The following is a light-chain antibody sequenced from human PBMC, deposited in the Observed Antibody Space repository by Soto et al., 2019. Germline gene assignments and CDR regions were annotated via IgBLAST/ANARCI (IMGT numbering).Light chain of an antibody. V-gene: IGLV3-21*02. J-gene: IGLJ1*01. CDR3: QVWDRVSESYV. CDR2: DDS. Sequence: SYELTQPPSVSVAPGQTARITCGGFNVGNKIVHWYQQRPGQAPVLVVYDDSDRPSGIPERFSGSNSGNTATLTISRVEAGDEADYYCQVWDRVSESYVFGTGTKVTV. CDR1: NVGNKI.